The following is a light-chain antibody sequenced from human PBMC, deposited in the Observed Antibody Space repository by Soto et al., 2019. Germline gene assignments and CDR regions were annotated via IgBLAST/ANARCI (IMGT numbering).Light chain of an antibody. Sequence: DIQMTQSPSSLSASVRDRVTITCRASQDITNFLNWYQQKPGEAPKLLIFDASNLEKGVPSRFSGSGSGTDFTFTISSLQPEDFATYYCQQYANLPLTFGGGTKVEIK. V-gene: IGKV1-33*01. CDR3: QQYANLPLT. J-gene: IGKJ4*01. CDR2: DAS. CDR1: QDITNF.